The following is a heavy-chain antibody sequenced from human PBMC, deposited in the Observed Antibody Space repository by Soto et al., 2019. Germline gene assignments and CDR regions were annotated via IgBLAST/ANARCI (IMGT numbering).Heavy chain of an antibody. CDR1: GGSISSYY. D-gene: IGHD4-17*01. J-gene: IGHJ3*02. V-gene: IGHV4-59*01. CDR3: ARDDYGGNSGDAFDI. CDR2: IYYSGST. Sequence: SETLSLTCTVSGGSISSYYWSWIRQPPGKGLEWIGYIYYSGSTNYNPSLKSRVTISVDTSKNQFSLKLSSVTAADTAVYYCARDDYGGNSGDAFDIWGQGTMVT.